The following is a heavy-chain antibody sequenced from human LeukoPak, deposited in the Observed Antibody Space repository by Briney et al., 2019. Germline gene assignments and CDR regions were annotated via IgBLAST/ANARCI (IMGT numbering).Heavy chain of an antibody. J-gene: IGHJ6*02. CDR3: ARGYCSSTSCHLLYYYYGMDV. V-gene: IGHV4-31*03. D-gene: IGHD2-2*01. CDR2: IYYSGST. Sequence: SETLSLTCTVSGGSISSGGYYWSWIRQHPGKGLEWIGYIYYSGSTYYNPSLKSRATISVDTSKNQFSLKLSSVTAADTAVYYCARGYCSSTSCHLLYYYYGMDVWGQGTTVTVSS. CDR1: GGSISSGGYY.